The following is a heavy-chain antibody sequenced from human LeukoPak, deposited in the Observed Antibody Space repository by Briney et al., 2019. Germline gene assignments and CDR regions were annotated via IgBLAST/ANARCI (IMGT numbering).Heavy chain of an antibody. CDR1: GFTVSSNY. CDR3: ARDSPYSDYYYYMDV. V-gene: IGHV3-53*01. D-gene: IGHD2-15*01. CDR2: IYSGGST. J-gene: IGHJ6*03. Sequence: SGGSLRLSCAASGFTVSSNYMSWVRQAPGKGLEWVSVIYSGGSTYYADSVKGRFTISRDNAKNSLYLQMNSLRAEDTAVYYCARDSPYSDYYYYMDVWGKGTTVTISS.